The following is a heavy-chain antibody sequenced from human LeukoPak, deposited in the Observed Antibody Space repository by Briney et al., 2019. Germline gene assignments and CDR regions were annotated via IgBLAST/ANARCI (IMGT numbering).Heavy chain of an antibody. J-gene: IGHJ4*02. Sequence: SETLSLTCTVSGGSISSYYWSWIRQPPGKGLEWIGYIYYSGSTNHNPSLKSRVTISVDTSKNQFSLKLSSVTAADTAVYYCARDRLSSGWYSGFDYWGQGTLVTVSS. CDR3: ARDRLSSGWYSGFDY. CDR1: GGSISSYY. CDR2: IYYSGST. V-gene: IGHV4-59*01. D-gene: IGHD6-19*01.